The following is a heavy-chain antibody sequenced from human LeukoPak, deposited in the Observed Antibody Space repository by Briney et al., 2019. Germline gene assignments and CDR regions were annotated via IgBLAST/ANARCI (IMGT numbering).Heavy chain of an antibody. CDR2: IKKKTDGGTT. J-gene: IGHJ4*02. CDR1: GFTVSNAW. V-gene: IGHV3-15*01. CDR3: TTFADFWSGNSFDQ. Sequence: GGSLRLSCAVPGFTVSNAWMSWARQAPGKGLEWVGRIKKKTDGGTTEYAASVEGRFTISRDDSKHTLYLQMNSLKAEDTAVYYGTTFADFWSGNSFDQWGQGTLVTVSS. D-gene: IGHD3-3*01.